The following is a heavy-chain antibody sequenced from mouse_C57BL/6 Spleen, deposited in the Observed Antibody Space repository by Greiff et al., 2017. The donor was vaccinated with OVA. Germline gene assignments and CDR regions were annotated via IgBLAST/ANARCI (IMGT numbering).Heavy chain of an antibody. CDR3: ARGYYYGSGYFDG. Sequence: VQLQQPGTELVKPGASVKLSCKASGFTFTSYWMHWVKQRPGQGLEWIGYINPSNGGTNYNEKFKSTVTLTGDKYSSTAYMQLSSLTSADSAVYKCARGYYYGSGYFDGWGTGTTVTVSS. CDR2: INPSNGGT. J-gene: IGHJ1*03. D-gene: IGHD1-1*01. V-gene: IGHV1-53*01. CDR1: GFTFTSYW.